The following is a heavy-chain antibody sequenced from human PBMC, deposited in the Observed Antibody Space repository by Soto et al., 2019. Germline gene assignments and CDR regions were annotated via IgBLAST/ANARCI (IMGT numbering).Heavy chain of an antibody. CDR3: ARDYHGSGSYKWFDP. V-gene: IGHV4-31*03. CDR1: GGSISSGGYY. Sequence: SETLSLTCTVSGGSISSGGYYWSWIRRHPGKGLEWIGSIYYSGSTYYNPSLKSRLTISVDTSKNQFSLKLSSVTAADTAVYYCARDYHGSGSYKWFDPWGQGTLVTVSS. J-gene: IGHJ5*02. D-gene: IGHD3-10*01. CDR2: IYYSGST.